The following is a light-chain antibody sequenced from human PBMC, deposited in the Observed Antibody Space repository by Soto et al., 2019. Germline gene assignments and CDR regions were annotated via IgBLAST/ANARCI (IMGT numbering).Light chain of an antibody. CDR1: SSNIGSNY. J-gene: IGLJ2*01. V-gene: IGLV1-47*01. CDR3: AAWDDSLSGPV. Sequence: QSVLTQPPSASGTPGQRVTISCSGSSSNIGSNYVYWYQQLQGTAPKLLSYRNNQRPSGVPDRFSGSKSGTSASLAISGLRSEDEGDYYCAAWDDSLSGPVFGGGTKLTVL. CDR2: RNN.